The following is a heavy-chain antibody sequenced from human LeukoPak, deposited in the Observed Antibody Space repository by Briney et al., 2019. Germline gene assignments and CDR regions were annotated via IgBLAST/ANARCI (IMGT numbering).Heavy chain of an antibody. CDR1: GYTFTGYY. D-gene: IGHD4-17*01. V-gene: IGHV1-2*02. CDR2: INPNSGGT. CDR3: ARALYGVRYFDH. Sequence: ASVKVSCKASGYTFTGYYMHWVRQAPGQGLEWMGWINPNSGGTNYAQKFQGRVTMTRDTSISTAYMELSRLRSDDTAVYYCARALYGVRYFDHWGQGTLVTVSS. J-gene: IGHJ4*02.